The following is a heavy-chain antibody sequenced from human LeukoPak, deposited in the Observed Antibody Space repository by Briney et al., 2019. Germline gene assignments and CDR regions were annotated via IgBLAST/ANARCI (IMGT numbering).Heavy chain of an antibody. CDR1: GASISSYY. Sequence: SETLSLTCTVSGASISSYYWSWIRQPAGKGLEWIGRIYTSRTTNYNPSLKSRVTMSVDTSKNQFSLNLSSVTAADTAVYYCARELAPRFDSWGQGTLVTLSS. CDR2: IYTSRTT. J-gene: IGHJ5*01. D-gene: IGHD6-6*01. V-gene: IGHV4-4*07. CDR3: ARELAPRFDS.